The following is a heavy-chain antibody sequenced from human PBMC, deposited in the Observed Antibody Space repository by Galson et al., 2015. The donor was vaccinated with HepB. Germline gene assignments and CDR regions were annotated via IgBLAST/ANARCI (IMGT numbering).Heavy chain of an antibody. Sequence: SLRLSCAASGFAFSTYAMSWVRQAPGKGLEWVSGINNFKDGGGAYHADSAKGRFTVSRDDSRNTLYLQINSLTAEDTAVYYCTTDRRRGPESWGQEPWSPSPQ. CDR2: INNFKDGGGA. V-gene: IGHV3-23*01. CDR3: TTDRRRGPES. D-gene: IGHD1-14*01. J-gene: IGHJ5*01. CDR1: GFAFSTYA.